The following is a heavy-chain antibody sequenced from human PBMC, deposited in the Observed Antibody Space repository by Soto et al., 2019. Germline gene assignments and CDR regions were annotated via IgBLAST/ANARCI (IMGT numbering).Heavy chain of an antibody. D-gene: IGHD3-22*01. V-gene: IGHV1-69*13. Sequence: ASVKVSCKASGGTFSSYAISWVRQAPGQGLEWMGGIIPIFGTANYAQKFQGRVTITADESTSTAYMELSSLRSEDTAVYYCARDTYYYDSSGYFDYWGQGTLVTVSS. CDR2: IIPIFGTA. CDR1: GGTFSSYA. J-gene: IGHJ4*02. CDR3: ARDTYYYDSSGYFDY.